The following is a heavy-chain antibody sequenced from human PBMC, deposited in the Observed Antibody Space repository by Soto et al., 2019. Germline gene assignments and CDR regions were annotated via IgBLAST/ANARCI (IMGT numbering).Heavy chain of an antibody. CDR3: ARRTYFTIFGVVDYYYYMDV. J-gene: IGHJ6*03. D-gene: IGHD3-3*01. CDR2: IYHSGST. Sequence: SETLSLTCAVSSGSISSSNWWSWVRQPPGKGLEWIGEIYHSGSTNYNPSLKSRVTISVDKSKNQFSLKLSSVTAADTAVYYCARRTYFTIFGVVDYYYYMDVWGKGTTVTVSS. V-gene: IGHV4-4*02. CDR1: SGSISSSNW.